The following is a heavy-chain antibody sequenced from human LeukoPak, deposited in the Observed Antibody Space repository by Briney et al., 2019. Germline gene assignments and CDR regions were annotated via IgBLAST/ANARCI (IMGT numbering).Heavy chain of an antibody. Sequence: SETLSLTCAVYGGSFSGYYWSWIRQPPGKGLEWIGEINHSGSTNYNPSLKSRVTISVDTSKNQFSLKLSSVTAADTAVYYCARQRLGDFWSGYGIDPWGQGTLVTVSS. CDR3: ARQRLGDFWSGYGIDP. J-gene: IGHJ5*02. CDR1: GGSFSGYY. V-gene: IGHV4-34*01. CDR2: INHSGST. D-gene: IGHD3-3*01.